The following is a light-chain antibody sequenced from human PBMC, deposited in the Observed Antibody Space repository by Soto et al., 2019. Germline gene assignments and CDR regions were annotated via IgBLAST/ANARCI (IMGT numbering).Light chain of an antibody. Sequence: TQSPGTLSSSPGERATLSCRASQSVSSNLAWYQQKPGQAPRLLIYGASTRATGIPARFSGSGSETEFPLSISSPQDEDSAVYFCQQYTNWPTWACGQGTKV. CDR1: QSVSSN. J-gene: IGKJ1*01. CDR3: QQYTNWPTWA. V-gene: IGKV3-15*01. CDR2: GAS.